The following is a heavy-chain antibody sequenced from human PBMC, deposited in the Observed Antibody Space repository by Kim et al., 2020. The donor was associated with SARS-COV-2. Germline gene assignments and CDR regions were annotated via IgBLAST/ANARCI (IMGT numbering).Heavy chain of an antibody. V-gene: IGHV4-31*03. J-gene: IGHJ4*02. CDR3: ARAAIAVVPAGMIWERPSYYFDY. CDR2: IYYSGST. CDR1: GGSISSGGYY. Sequence: SETLSLTCTVSGGSISSGGYYWSWIRQHPGKGLEWIGYIYYSGSTYYNPSLKSRVTISVDTSKNQFSLKLSSVTAADTAVYYCARAAIAVVPAGMIWERPSYYFDYWGRGTLVTVSS. D-gene: IGHD2-2*01.